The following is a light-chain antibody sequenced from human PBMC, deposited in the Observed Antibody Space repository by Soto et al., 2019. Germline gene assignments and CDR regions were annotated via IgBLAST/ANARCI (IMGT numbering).Light chain of an antibody. Sequence: DIQMTQSPSSLSASVGDRVTITCRASQSISCDLNWYQQKPGKAPKLLIYAASSWQSGVPSRFSGSVSGTDYTLALSSLQPEDFGTYYCQQSYSTPRTFGQGTQRQMK. V-gene: IGKV1-39*01. J-gene: IGKJ2*01. CDR3: QQSYSTPRT. CDR1: QSISCD. CDR2: AAS.